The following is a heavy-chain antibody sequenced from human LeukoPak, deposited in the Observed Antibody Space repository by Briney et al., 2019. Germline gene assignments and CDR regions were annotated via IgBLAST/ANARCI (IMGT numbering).Heavy chain of an antibody. Sequence: PSETLSLTCTVSGGSISSHYWSWIRQPPGKGLEGIGYISYSGSTNYNPSLKSRVTISMDTSKNQFSLKLSSVTAADTAVYYCARSLRDSHRGRVYWYFDLWGRGTLVTVSS. J-gene: IGHJ2*01. CDR3: ARSLRDSHRGRVYWYFDL. D-gene: IGHD2-21*02. CDR2: ISYSGST. V-gene: IGHV4-59*08. CDR1: GGSISSHY.